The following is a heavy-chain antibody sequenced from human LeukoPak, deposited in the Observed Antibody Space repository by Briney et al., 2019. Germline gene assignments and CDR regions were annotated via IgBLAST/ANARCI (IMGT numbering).Heavy chain of an antibody. J-gene: IGHJ3*01. CDR2: IYDSRTT. Sequence: PSETLALSCIVSGGSMSSHYWNWIRQAPGKGMEWIGYIYDSRTTNYNPSRKSRVTISVDTSKNQFSLKLSSVTAADTGVYYCARVLFGDHNAFDLWGQGTMVTVSS. D-gene: IGHD3-10*02. CDR3: ARVLFGDHNAFDL. V-gene: IGHV4-59*11. CDR1: GGSMSSHY.